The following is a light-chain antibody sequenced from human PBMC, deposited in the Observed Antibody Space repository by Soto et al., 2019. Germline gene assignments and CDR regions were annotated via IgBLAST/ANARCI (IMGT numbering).Light chain of an antibody. CDR3: QHYNTYSCT. J-gene: IGKJ2*02. V-gene: IGKV1-5*03. Sequence: DIPMTQSPSTLSAFVGDRVTITCRASQSISNWLAWYQQKPGKAPKLLIYKASSLESGVPSRFSGSGYGTEFTLTISSLQPDDFATYYCQHYNTYSCTFGQGTKLEIK. CDR1: QSISNW. CDR2: KAS.